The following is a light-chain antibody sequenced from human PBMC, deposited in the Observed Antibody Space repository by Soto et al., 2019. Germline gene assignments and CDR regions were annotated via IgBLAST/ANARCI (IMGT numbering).Light chain of an antibody. J-gene: IGKJ4*01. CDR1: QSISSY. V-gene: IGKV1-39*01. CDR3: QQSYSTPFT. Sequence: DIQMTQSPSSLSASVGDRVTIICRASQSISSYLNWYQQKPGKAPKLLIYAASSLQSGVPSRFSGSGSGTDFTLTISSLQPEDFATYYCQQSYSTPFTFGGGTKWIS. CDR2: AAS.